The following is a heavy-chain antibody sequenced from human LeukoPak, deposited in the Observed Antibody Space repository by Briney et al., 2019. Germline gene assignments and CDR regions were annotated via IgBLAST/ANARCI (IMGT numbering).Heavy chain of an antibody. Sequence: GGSLRLSCAASGFTFGDYYMSWIRQAPGKGLEWVSYISSSGSTIYYADSVKGRFTISRDNAKNSLYLQMNSLRAEDTAVYYCATFFLAAAAPSDYGMDVWGQGTTVTVSS. CDR3: ATFFLAAAAPSDYGMDV. CDR1: GFTFGDYY. V-gene: IGHV3-11*01. CDR2: ISSSGSTI. D-gene: IGHD6-13*01. J-gene: IGHJ6*02.